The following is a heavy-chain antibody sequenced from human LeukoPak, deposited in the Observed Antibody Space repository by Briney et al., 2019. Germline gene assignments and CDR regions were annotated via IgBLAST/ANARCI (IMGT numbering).Heavy chain of an antibody. CDR1: GGTFSSYT. J-gene: IGHJ6*02. CDR2: IIPILGIA. V-gene: IGHV1-69*02. CDR3: ARRGLQTYYGMDV. Sequence: SVKVTCKASGGTFSSYTISWVRQAPGQGLEWMGRIIPILGIANYAQKFQGRVTITADKSTSTAYMELSSLRSEDTAVYYCARRGLQTYYGMDVWGQGTTVTVSS. D-gene: IGHD5-24*01.